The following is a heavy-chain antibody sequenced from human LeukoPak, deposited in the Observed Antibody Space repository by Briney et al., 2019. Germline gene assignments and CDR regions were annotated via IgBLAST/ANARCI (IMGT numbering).Heavy chain of an antibody. Sequence: GGSLRLSCAASGFTFRSYSMNWVRQAPGKGLEWVSSISSSSSYVFYADSVKGRFTISRDNAKNSLYLQMNSLRAEDTAVYYCAREGKYYYDSSAPIYYWGQGTLVTVSS. CDR1: GFTFRSYS. CDR3: AREGKYYYDSSAPIYY. D-gene: IGHD3-22*01. V-gene: IGHV3-21*01. J-gene: IGHJ4*02. CDR2: ISSSSSYV.